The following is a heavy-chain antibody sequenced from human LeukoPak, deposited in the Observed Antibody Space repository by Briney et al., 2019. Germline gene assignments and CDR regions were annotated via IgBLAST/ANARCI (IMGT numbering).Heavy chain of an antibody. CDR1: GFAFNSYV. J-gene: IGHJ3*01. CDR3: VKEVAFGAGAYDV. CDR2: IWFDGSHE. D-gene: IGHD3-10*01. Sequence: GGSLRLSCAASGFAFNSYVIHWVRQAPGKGLEWVAIIWFDGSHEDYVDSVRGRFTLSRDNSRNTMYLQMNSLRVEDTALYFCVKEVAFGAGAYDVWGQGTRVTVSS. V-gene: IGHV3-33*06.